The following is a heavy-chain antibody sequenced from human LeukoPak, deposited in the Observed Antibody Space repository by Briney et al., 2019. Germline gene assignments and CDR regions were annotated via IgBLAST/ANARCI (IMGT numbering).Heavy chain of an antibody. CDR2: MNPNSGNT. V-gene: IGHV1-8*01. CDR3: ARLDYYGSGPQVAAGHY. J-gene: IGHJ4*02. Sequence: GASVKVSCKASGYTFTSYDINWVRQATGQGLEWMGWMNPNSGNTGYAQKFQGRVTMTRNTSISTAYMELSSLRSEDTAVYYCARLDYYGSGPQVAAGHYWGQGTLVTVSS. D-gene: IGHD3-10*01. CDR1: GYTFTSYD.